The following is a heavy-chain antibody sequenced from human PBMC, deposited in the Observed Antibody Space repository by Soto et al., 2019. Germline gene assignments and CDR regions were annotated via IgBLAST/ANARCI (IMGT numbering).Heavy chain of an antibody. D-gene: IGHD2-21*02. J-gene: IGHJ6*02. Sequence: GGSLRLSCAASGFTFSSYAMHWVRQAPGKGLEWVAVISYDGSNKYYADSVKGRFTISRDNSKNTLYLQMNSLRAEDTAVYYCARDLRALCGGDCYVYYYYGMDVWGQGTTVTVSS. CDR1: GFTFSSYA. CDR3: ARDLRALCGGDCYVYYYYGMDV. V-gene: IGHV3-30-3*01. CDR2: ISYDGSNK.